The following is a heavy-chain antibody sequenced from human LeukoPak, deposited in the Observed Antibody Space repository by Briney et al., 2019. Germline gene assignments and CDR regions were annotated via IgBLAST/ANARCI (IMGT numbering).Heavy chain of an antibody. J-gene: IGHJ4*02. Sequence: SETLSLTCTVSGGSISSGGYYWSWIRQPPGKGLEWIGYIYHSGSTYYNPSLKSRVTISVDRSKNQFSLKLSSVTAADTAVYYCARYSYGYIWGQGTLVTVSS. CDR1: GGSISSGGYY. V-gene: IGHV4-30-2*01. CDR3: ARYSYGYI. CDR2: IYHSGST. D-gene: IGHD5-18*01.